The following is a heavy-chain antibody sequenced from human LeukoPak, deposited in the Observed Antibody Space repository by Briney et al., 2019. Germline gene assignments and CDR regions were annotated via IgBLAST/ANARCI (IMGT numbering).Heavy chain of an antibody. D-gene: IGHD6-13*01. J-gene: IGHJ4*02. CDR2: IWYDGTRK. CDR3: ARDLSQATGYSGTWYTFDS. CDR1: GVTFLSSG. V-gene: IGHV3-33*01. Sequence: GRSLRVSCAAAGVTFLSSGMHWGRQAPGKGPEWVAVIWYDGTRKNYLASVQGRFTISRDNYRNTLYLQMNRLSVEDKATYFCARDLSQATGYSGTWYTFDSWGQGTRVTVSS.